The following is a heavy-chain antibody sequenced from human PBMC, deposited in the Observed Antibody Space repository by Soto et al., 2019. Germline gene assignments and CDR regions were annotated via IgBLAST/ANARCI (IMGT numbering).Heavy chain of an antibody. J-gene: IGHJ5*02. V-gene: IGHV4-31*03. CDR3: ARTYSSSQGLWFDP. CDR2: IYYSGST. D-gene: IGHD6-13*01. Sequence: QVQLQESGPGLVKPSQTLSLTCTVSGGSISSGGYYWSWIRQHPGKGLEWIGYIYYSGSTYYNPSLKSRVTISVDTSKNQFSPKLSSVTAADTAVYYCARTYSSSQGLWFDPWGQGTLVTVSS. CDR1: GGSISSGGYY.